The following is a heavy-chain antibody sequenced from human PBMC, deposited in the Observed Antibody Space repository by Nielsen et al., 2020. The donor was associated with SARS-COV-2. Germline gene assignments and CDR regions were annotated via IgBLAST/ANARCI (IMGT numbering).Heavy chain of an antibody. CDR3: ARHPRITIFGVVIIGWFDP. J-gene: IGHJ5*02. Sequence: GSLRLSCTVSGGSISSYYWSWIRQPPGKGLEWIGYTYYSGSTNYNPSLKSRVTISVDTSKNQFSLKLSSVTAADTAVYYCARHPRITIFGVVIIGWFDPWGQGTLVTVSS. CDR1: GGSISSYY. D-gene: IGHD3-3*01. CDR2: TYYSGST. V-gene: IGHV4-59*01.